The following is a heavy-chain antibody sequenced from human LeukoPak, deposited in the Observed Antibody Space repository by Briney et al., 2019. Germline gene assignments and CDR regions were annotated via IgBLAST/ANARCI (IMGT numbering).Heavy chain of an antibody. D-gene: IGHD2-2*01. V-gene: IGHV4-30-4*08. J-gene: IGHJ4*02. Sequence: PSQTLSLSCTASGVSISSGDYYWICIRQPPGKDLEWIGYIYYSRSTYYNPALRRRVTISVNTSNNQFSLKLSSGTAAAAALYSCTRVDMVVVWGQGTLVTVSS. CDR1: GVSISSGDYY. CDR3: TRVDMVVV. CDR2: IYYSRST.